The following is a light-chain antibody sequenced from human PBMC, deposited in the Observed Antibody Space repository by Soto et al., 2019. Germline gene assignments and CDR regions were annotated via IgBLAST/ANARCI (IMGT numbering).Light chain of an antibody. CDR1: SSDVGGYNY. J-gene: IGLJ2*01. V-gene: IGLV2-14*03. Sequence: QSALTQPASVSGSPGQSITISCTGTSSDVGGYNYVSWYQQHPGKAPKLMIYDVTYRPPGVSDRFSGSKSGNTASLTISGIQAEDEAEYFCSSYTSSTTVLFGGGTKLTVL. CDR2: DVT. CDR3: SSYTSSTTVL.